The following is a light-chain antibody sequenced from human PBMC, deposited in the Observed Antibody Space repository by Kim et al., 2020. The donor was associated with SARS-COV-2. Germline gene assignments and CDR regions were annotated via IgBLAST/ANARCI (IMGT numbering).Light chain of an antibody. CDR3: SAWDSSLSVWV. Sequence: QTATLTCTGDSNNVGDQGAAWLQQHQGHPPKLLSYRNNNRPSGISERFSASRSGNTASLTITGLQPEDEADYYCSAWDSSLSVWVLGGGTQLTVL. J-gene: IGLJ3*02. V-gene: IGLV10-54*04. CDR2: RNN. CDR1: SNNVGDQG.